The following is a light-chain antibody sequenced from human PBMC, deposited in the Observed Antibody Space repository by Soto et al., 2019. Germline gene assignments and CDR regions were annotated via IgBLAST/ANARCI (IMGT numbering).Light chain of an antibody. CDR3: QQYGSSPIT. Sequence: EIVLTQSPGTLSLSPGERATLSCRASQTVGNNYLDWYQQKPGQAPRLLIYGASSRATGIPDRFSGSGSGTDFTLTISRLEPEDFAVYYCQQYGSSPITFGQGTRLEIK. V-gene: IGKV3-20*01. J-gene: IGKJ5*01. CDR2: GAS. CDR1: QTVGNNY.